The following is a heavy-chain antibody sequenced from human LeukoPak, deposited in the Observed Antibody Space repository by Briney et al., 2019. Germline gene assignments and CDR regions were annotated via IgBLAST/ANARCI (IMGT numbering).Heavy chain of an antibody. CDR3: ARAADGYNPEHFQH. Sequence: PGRSLRLSCAASGFTFSSYAMHWVCQAPGKGLEWVAVISYDGSNKYYADSVKGRFTISRDNSKNTLYLQMNSLRAEDTAVYYCARAADGYNPEHFQHWGQGTLVTVSS. J-gene: IGHJ1*01. CDR1: GFTFSSYA. V-gene: IGHV3-30-3*01. CDR2: ISYDGSNK. D-gene: IGHD5-24*01.